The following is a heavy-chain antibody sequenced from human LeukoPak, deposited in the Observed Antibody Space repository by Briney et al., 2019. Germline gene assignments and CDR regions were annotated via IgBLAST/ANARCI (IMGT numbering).Heavy chain of an antibody. J-gene: IGHJ4*02. V-gene: IGHV4-59*08. CDR2: IYDSGST. Sequence: PSETLSLTCTVSGDSISSYYWNWIRQPPGKGLEWIGYIYDSGSTNYNPSPKSRVTISVDTSKNQFSLKLSSVTAADTAVYYCARGYSSGWIDYWGQGTPVTVSS. D-gene: IGHD6-19*01. CDR3: ARGYSSGWIDY. CDR1: GDSISSYY.